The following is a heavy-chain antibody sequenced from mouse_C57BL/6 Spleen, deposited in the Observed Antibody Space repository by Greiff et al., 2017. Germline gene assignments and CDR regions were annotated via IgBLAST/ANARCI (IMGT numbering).Heavy chain of an antibody. Sequence: VQLQQSGPELVKPGASVKISCKASGYTFTDYYMNWVKQSHGKSLEWIGDINPNNGGTSYNQKLKGKATLTVDKSSRTAYMELRSLTSEDSAVYYCARSGYYGSRYFDYWGQGTTLTVSS. J-gene: IGHJ2*01. D-gene: IGHD1-1*01. CDR1: GYTFTDYY. CDR2: INPNNGGT. V-gene: IGHV1-26*01. CDR3: ARSGYYGSRYFDY.